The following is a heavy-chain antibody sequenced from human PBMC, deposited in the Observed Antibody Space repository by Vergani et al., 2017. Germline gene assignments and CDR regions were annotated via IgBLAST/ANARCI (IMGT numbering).Heavy chain of an antibody. CDR2: IYYSGST. Sequence: QVQLQESGPGLVKPSQTLTLTCTVSGGSISSGDYYWSWIRQPPGKGLEWIGYIYYSGSTYYNPSLKSRVTISVDTSKNQFSLKLSSVTAADTAVYYCARGRSSSXPTQPYYYYYGMDVWGQGTTVTVSS. J-gene: IGHJ6*02. D-gene: IGHD6-13*01. V-gene: IGHV4-30-4*08. CDR3: ARGRSSSXPTQPYYYYYGMDV. CDR1: GGSISSGDYY.